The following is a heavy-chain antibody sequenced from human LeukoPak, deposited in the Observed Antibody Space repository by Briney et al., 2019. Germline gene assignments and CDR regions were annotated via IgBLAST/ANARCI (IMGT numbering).Heavy chain of an antibody. Sequence: ASVKVSCKASGYTFTSYYMHWVRQAPGQGLEWMGIINPSGGSTSYAQKFQGRVTMTRDTSTSTVYMELSSLRSEDTAVYYCARDHGYCSSTSCYRGTWFDPWGQGTLVTVSS. CDR2: INPSGGST. CDR1: GYTFTSYY. D-gene: IGHD2-2*03. J-gene: IGHJ5*02. CDR3: ARDHGYCSSTSCYRGTWFDP. V-gene: IGHV1-46*01.